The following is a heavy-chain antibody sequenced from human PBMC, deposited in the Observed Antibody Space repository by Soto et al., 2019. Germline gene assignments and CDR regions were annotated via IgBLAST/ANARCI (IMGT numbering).Heavy chain of an antibody. J-gene: IGHJ3*02. CDR1: GSSFTSYW. V-gene: IGHV5-10-1*01. CDR2: IDPSDSYT. D-gene: IGHD3-22*01. CDR3: ARRGGPYYYDSSGYRDDFDI. Sequence: GESLKISCKGSGSSFTSYWISWVLQRPGKCLEWMGRIDPSDSYTNYSPSFQGHVNISADKSISTAYLKWSSLKASDTAMYYCARRGGPYYYDSSGYRDDFDIWGQGTMVTVSS.